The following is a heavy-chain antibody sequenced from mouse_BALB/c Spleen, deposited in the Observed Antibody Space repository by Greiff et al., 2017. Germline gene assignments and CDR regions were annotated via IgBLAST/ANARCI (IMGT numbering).Heavy chain of an antibody. CDR1: GFSLTSYG. V-gene: IGHV2-9*02. D-gene: IGHD1-1*01. Sequence: VKLVESGPGLVAPSQSLSITCTVSGFSLTSYGVHWVRQPPGKGLEWLGVIWAGGSTNYNSALMSRLSISKDNSKSQVFLKMNSLQTDDTAMYYCARGYGSSPPYYAMDYWGQGTSVTVSS. CDR3: ARGYGSSPPYYAMDY. J-gene: IGHJ4*01. CDR2: IWAGGST.